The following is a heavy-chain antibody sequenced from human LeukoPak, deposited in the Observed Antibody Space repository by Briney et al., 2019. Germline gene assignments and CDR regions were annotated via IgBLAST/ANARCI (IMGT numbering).Heavy chain of an antibody. CDR2: ISRSGSYT. J-gene: IGHJ4*02. CDR1: GFSFSTYE. CDR3: ARSTFLNAFDS. V-gene: IGHV3-48*03. D-gene: IGHD2/OR15-2a*01. Sequence: GGSLRLSCAASGFSFSTYEMNWVRQAPGKGLGWVSYISRSGSYTYYAASVKGRFTISRDDAKISLYLQMNSLRAEDTALYFCARSTFLNAFDSWGQGILVTVSS.